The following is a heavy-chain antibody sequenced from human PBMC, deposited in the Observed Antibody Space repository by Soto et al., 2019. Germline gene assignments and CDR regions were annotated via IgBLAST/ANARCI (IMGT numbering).Heavy chain of an antibody. V-gene: IGHV5-51*01. Sequence: PGESLKISCKGSGYSFTSYWIGWVRQVPGKGLEWMGIIYPGDSDTRYSPSFQGQVTISADKSISTAYLQWSSLKASDTAMYYCARGPDYYDSSGSFDYWGQGTLVTVSS. CDR2: IYPGDSDT. CDR3: ARGPDYYDSSGSFDY. J-gene: IGHJ4*02. D-gene: IGHD3-22*01. CDR1: GYSFTSYW.